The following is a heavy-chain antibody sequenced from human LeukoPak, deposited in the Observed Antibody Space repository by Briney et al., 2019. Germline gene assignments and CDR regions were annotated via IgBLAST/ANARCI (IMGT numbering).Heavy chain of an antibody. CDR2: IYYSGST. V-gene: IGHV4-61*01. CDR1: GGSVSSGSYY. Sequence: SETLSLTCTVSGGSVSSGSYYWSWIRQPPGEGLEWVGYIYYSGSTNYNPSLKRRVTISVDTSKNQFSLKLSSVTAADPAVYYCARGGGPGIAVARSFDYWGQGALVTVSS. CDR3: ARGGGPGIAVARSFDY. D-gene: IGHD6-19*01. J-gene: IGHJ4*02.